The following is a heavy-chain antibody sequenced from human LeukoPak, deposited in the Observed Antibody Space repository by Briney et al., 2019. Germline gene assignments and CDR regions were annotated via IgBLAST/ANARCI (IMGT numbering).Heavy chain of an antibody. J-gene: IGHJ2*01. Sequence: SQTLSPTCTVSGGSITSITYFWGWIRQPPGKGLEWMGTIYYIGNTYYSPSLKSRLAISVDTSKNQFSLKLSSVTAADTAVYYCARQRRGADYYFDLWGRGTLVTVSS. CDR1: GGSITSITYF. D-gene: IGHD2-21*02. CDR2: IYYIGNT. V-gene: IGHV4-39*01. CDR3: ARQRRGADYYFDL.